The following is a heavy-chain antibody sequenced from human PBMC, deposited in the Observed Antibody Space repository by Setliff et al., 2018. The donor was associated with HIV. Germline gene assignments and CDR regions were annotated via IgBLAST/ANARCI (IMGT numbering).Heavy chain of an antibody. D-gene: IGHD3-22*01. CDR1: GFTFSSYW. CDR3: ARGGLITPFGLLSYYDSSGYFDY. Sequence: GGSLRLSCAASGFTFSSYWMSWVRQAPGKGLEWVANIKEDGSEKYYVDSVKGRFTISRDNSKYTLYLQMNSLRPEDTAVYYCARGGLITPFGLLSYYDSSGYFDYWGQGTLVTVSS. CDR2: IKEDGSEK. J-gene: IGHJ4*02. V-gene: IGHV3-7*01.